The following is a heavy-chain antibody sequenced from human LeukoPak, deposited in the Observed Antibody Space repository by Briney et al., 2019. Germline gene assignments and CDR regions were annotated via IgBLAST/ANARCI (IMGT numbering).Heavy chain of an antibody. CDR3: ARDANYYDSRGENYFNC. D-gene: IGHD3-22*01. Sequence: GGSLRLSCAASGFAFSSYWMSWDRQAPGKGLEWVANIKRDGSDTYYVDSVKGRFTISRDNAKNSLYLQLNSLRAEDTAVYYCARDANYYDSRGENYFNCWGQGTLVTVSS. CDR2: IKRDGSDT. J-gene: IGHJ4*02. V-gene: IGHV3-7*01. CDR1: GFAFSSYW.